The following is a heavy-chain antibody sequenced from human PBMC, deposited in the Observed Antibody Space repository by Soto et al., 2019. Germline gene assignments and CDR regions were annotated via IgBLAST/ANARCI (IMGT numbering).Heavy chain of an antibody. CDR1: GYTFTRYW. CDR3: ARHEASLGSTY. J-gene: IGHJ4*02. CDR2: INPGDSDI. V-gene: IGHV5-51*01. Sequence: GESLKISCKGSGYTFTRYWIGWVRQMPGKGLEWMGIINPGDSDIRYSPSFQGQVTISADKSITTAYLQWSSLKASDTAMYYCARHEASLGSTYWGQGTLVTVSS. D-gene: IGHD2-2*01.